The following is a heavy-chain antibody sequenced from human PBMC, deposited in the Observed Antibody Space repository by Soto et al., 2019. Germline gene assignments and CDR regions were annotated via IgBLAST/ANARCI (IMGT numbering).Heavy chain of an antibody. V-gene: IGHV3-23*01. CDR2: ISGSGGST. D-gene: IGHD2-2*01. CDR1: GFTFSSYA. J-gene: IGHJ4*02. Sequence: GGSLRLSCAASGFTFSSYAMSWVRQAPGKGLEWVSAISGSGGSTYYADSVKGRFTISRCNSKNTLYLQMSSLRAEDTAVYYCAKGGALNIVVVPAHFDYWGQGTLVTVSS. CDR3: AKGGALNIVVVPAHFDY.